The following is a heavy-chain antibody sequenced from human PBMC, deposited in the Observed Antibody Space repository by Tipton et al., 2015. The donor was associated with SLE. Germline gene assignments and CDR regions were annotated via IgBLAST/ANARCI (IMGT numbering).Heavy chain of an antibody. CDR3: ARATTDY. J-gene: IGHJ4*02. CDR1: GGSISSGGYS. CDR2: IYYSGST. D-gene: IGHD4-11*01. V-gene: IGHV4-61*08. Sequence: LRLSCAVSGGSISSGGYSWSWIRQPPGKGLEWIGYIYYSGSTNYKPSLESRVTISIDTSKNQFSLKLSSVTAADTAVYYCARATTDYWGQGTPVTVSS.